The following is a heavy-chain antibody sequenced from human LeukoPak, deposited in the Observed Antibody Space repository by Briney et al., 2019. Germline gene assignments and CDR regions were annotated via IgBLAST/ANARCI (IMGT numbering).Heavy chain of an antibody. V-gene: IGHV4-59*01. Sequence: NPSETLSLTCTVSGGSISSYYWSWIRQPPGKGLEWIGYIYYSGSTNYNPSLKSRVTISVDTSKNQFSLKLSSVTAADTAVYYCARDLGTYGEGNYYYYYYMDVWGKGTTVTISS. D-gene: IGHD4-17*01. CDR2: IYYSGST. CDR1: GGSISSYY. CDR3: ARDLGTYGEGNYYYYYYMDV. J-gene: IGHJ6*03.